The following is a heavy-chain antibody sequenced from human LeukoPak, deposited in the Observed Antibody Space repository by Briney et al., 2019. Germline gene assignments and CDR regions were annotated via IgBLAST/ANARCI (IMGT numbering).Heavy chain of an antibody. J-gene: IGHJ4*02. CDR1: KFTFSTYN. CDR3: ARDLSGVAGYTYGRGIDY. CDR2: ISSGSNTI. D-gene: IGHD5-18*01. Sequence: GGSLRLSCTASKFTFSTYNLNWVRQAPGKGLEWISYISSGSNTIYYADSVKGRFTISRDNAKSSLYLQMNSLRAEDTAVYYCARDLSGVAGYTYGRGIDYWGQGTLVIVSS. V-gene: IGHV3-48*01.